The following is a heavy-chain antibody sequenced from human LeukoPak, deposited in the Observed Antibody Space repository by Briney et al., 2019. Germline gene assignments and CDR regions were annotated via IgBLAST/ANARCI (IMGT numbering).Heavy chain of an antibody. CDR1: GFTFSDYY. D-gene: IGHD3-10*01. J-gene: IGHJ4*02. Sequence: GGSLRLSCAASGFTFSDYYMSWIRQAPGKGLEWVSYISSSGTTIYYADSVKGRFTISRDNAKNSLYLQMNSLRAEDTAVYYCAKDRVDGSGSQFDSWGQGSLVTVSS. V-gene: IGHV3-11*01. CDR2: ISSSGTTI. CDR3: AKDRVDGSGSQFDS.